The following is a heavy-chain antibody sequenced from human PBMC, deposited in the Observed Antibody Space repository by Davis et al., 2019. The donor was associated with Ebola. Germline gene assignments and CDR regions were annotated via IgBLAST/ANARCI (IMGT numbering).Heavy chain of an antibody. D-gene: IGHD3-16*01. J-gene: IGHJ6*02. CDR3: AREVRLPSGSYDYYYHGMDV. CDR2: VYRNGRT. Sequence: MPSETLSLTCTVSGGPISTYYWNWIRQPPGKGLEWIGYVYRNGRTNYNSSLSSRVTISVDMSKSQVSLRLTSVTAADTAVYYCAREVRLPSGSYDYYYHGMDVWGRGTTVIVSS. V-gene: IGHV4-59*01. CDR1: GGPISTYY.